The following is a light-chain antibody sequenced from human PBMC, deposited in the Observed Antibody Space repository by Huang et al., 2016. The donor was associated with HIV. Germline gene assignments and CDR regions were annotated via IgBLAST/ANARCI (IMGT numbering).Light chain of an antibody. CDR1: RNIFYNSNKKNY. V-gene: IGKV4-1*01. Sequence: DILMTQSPDFLAVSLGERATINCRSSRNIFYNSNKKNYLAWDQQRTGQPPKLLIHWASTRESGVPDRFSGSGSETDFTLTISSLQAEDVAIYYCQQYYTAPFTFGPGTKVDI. CDR3: QQYYTAPFT. J-gene: IGKJ3*01. CDR2: WAS.